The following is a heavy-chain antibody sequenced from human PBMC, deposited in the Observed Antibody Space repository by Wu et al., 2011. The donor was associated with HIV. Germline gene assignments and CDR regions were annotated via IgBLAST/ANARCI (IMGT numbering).Heavy chain of an antibody. V-gene: IGHV1-2*02. Sequence: QVQLVQSGAEVKKPGASVKVSCKASGYSFTGYHMHWVRQAPGQGLEWMGWINPNSGGTNYAQKFQGRVTMTRDTSISTGYMELSRLRSDDTAVYYCARAPGGIVVIPADNWFDPWGQGTLVTVSS. CDR1: GYSFTGYH. CDR2: INPNSGGT. CDR3: ARAPGGIVVIPADNWFDP. J-gene: IGHJ5*02. D-gene: IGHD2-2*01.